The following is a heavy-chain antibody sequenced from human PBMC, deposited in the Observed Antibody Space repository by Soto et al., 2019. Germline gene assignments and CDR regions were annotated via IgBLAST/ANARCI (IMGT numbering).Heavy chain of an antibody. CDR1: GFTVSSNY. CDR2: IYSGGST. D-gene: IGHD3-10*01. J-gene: IGHJ6*02. CDR3: AREAEYYYGSGSDYGMDV. Sequence: GGSLRLSCAASGFTVSSNYMSWVRQAPGKGLEWVSVIYSGGSTYYADSVKGRFTISRDNSKSTLYLQMNSLRAEDTAVYYCAREAEYYYGSGSDYGMDVWGQGTTVTVSS. V-gene: IGHV3-53*01.